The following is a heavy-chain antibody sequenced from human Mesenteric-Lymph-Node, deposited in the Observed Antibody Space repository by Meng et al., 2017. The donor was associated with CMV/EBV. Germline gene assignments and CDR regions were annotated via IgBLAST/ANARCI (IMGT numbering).Heavy chain of an antibody. Sequence: GESLKISCAASGFTFSSNWMTWVRQAPGKGLEWVASIKPDGSDTYYVGSVKGRFTISRDNAKNSLYLQMISLRADDTAVYYCARDTLSGWYPRSWYYYGMDVWGQGTTVTVSS. V-gene: IGHV3-7*01. J-gene: IGHJ6*02. CDR3: ARDTLSGWYPRSWYYYGMDV. CDR2: IKPDGSDT. D-gene: IGHD6-19*01. CDR1: GFTFSSNW.